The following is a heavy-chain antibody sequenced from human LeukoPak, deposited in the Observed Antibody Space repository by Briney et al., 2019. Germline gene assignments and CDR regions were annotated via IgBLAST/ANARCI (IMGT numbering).Heavy chain of an antibody. V-gene: IGHV4-34*01. J-gene: IGHJ6*03. CDR1: GGSFSGYY. CDR3: ARLKRPNRGSYIYYYYMDV. CDR2: INHSGST. Sequence: SETLSLTCAVYGGSFSGYYWSWIRQPPGKGLEWIGEINHSGSTNYNPSLKSRVTISVDTSKNQFSLKLSSVTAADTAVYYCARLKRPNRGSYIYYYYMDVWGKGTTITVSS. D-gene: IGHD1-26*01.